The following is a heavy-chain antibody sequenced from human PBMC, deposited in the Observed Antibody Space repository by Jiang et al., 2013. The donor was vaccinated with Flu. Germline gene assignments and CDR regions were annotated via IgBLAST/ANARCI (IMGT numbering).Heavy chain of an antibody. V-gene: IGHV4-59*02. CDR3: ARVMTPALNWFFDL. D-gene: IGHD2-15*01. CDR1: GAPVTSSY. J-gene: IGHJ2*01. CDR2: VYHSANT. Sequence: PGLVKPSGTLSLTCSVSGAPVTSSYWTWIRQPPGKGLEWIGYVYHSANTNYNPSLKSRVATSVDTSKNRFSLTLTSVTAADTAVYYCARVMTPALNWFFDLWGRGTLVTVSS.